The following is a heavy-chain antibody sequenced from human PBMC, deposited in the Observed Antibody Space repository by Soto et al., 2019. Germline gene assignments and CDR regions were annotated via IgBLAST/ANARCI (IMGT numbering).Heavy chain of an antibody. CDR3: ARVFLMDVDIVARPAFDI. J-gene: IGHJ3*02. D-gene: IGHD5-12*01. CDR1: GGSFSGYY. CDR2: INHSGST. V-gene: IGHV4-34*01. Sequence: LSATLSLTCAVYGGSFSGYYWSWIRQPPGKGLEWIGEINHSGSTNYNPSLKSRVTISVDTSKNQFSLKLSSVTAADTAVYYCARVFLMDVDIVARPAFDIWGQGTMVTVSS.